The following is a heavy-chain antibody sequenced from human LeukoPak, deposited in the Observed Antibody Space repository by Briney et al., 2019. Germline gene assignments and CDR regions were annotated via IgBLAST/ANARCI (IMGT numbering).Heavy chain of an antibody. J-gene: IGHJ6*03. CDR2: ISGSGGDT. V-gene: IGHV3-23*01. CDR3: ARRPHYYYFHYMEV. Sequence: GGSLRLSCAASGFTFSSYAMSWVRQAPGRGLEWVSVISGSGGDTYYADSVKGRFTISRDNSKNTLYLQMNSLRAEDTAVYYCARRPHYYYFHYMEVWGKGTTVTVSS. CDR1: GFTFSSYA.